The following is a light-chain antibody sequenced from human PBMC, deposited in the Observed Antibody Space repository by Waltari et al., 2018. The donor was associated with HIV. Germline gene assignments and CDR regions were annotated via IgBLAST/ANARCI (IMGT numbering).Light chain of an antibody. CDR3: QQYDTLPYT. V-gene: IGKV1-5*03. CDR2: LAS. CDR1: QSIGIW. J-gene: IGKJ2*01. Sequence: DIQMTQSPSTLSPSVVDRVTITCRASQSIGIWLAWYQQKPAKAPKALIYLASNLESGATSRVSGSGSGTDFTLTISSLQPYDFVTYYCQQYDTLPYTFGQGTKLEIK.